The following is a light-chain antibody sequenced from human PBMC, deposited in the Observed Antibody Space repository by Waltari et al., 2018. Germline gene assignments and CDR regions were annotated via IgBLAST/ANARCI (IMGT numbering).Light chain of an antibody. Sequence: QSVLTQPPSVSGAPGQRVTISCTGRGSNLGAGYDVHWYQQLPRPAPKLLIYGSTSRPLGVPARFFGSTSGTSASLAITGLQAEDEADYYCQSYDTSLSVVFGGGTKLTVL. V-gene: IGLV1-40*01. CDR3: QSYDTSLSVV. CDR1: GSNLGAGYD. CDR2: GST. J-gene: IGLJ3*02.